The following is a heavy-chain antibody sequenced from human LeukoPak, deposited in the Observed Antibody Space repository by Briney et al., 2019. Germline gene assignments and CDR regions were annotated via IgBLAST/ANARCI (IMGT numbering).Heavy chain of an antibody. CDR1: GFTFYDYG. CDR2: ISWNGGST. V-gene: IGHV3-20*01. J-gene: IGHJ4*02. D-gene: IGHD2-15*01. Sequence: PGGSLRLSCAASGFTFYDYGMSWVRQAPGKGLEWVSGISWNGGSTGYADSVEGRFTTSRDNAKNSLYLQMNSLRVEDTALYHCARGLGYCSGGSCYFDYWGQGTLVTVSS. CDR3: ARGLGYCSGGSCYFDY.